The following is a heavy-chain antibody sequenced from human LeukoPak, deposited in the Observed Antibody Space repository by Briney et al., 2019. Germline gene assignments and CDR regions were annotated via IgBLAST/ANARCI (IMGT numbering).Heavy chain of an antibody. Sequence: PSETLSLTCGVYGGSFSGYYWSWIRQPPWKGLEWIGEINHSGSTNYNPSLKSRVTISVDTSKNQFSLKLSSVTAADTAVYYCARPVTMVRGVPVFDYWGQGTLVTVSS. V-gene: IGHV4-34*01. CDR1: GGSFSGYY. CDR3: ARPVTMVRGVPVFDY. CDR2: INHSGST. J-gene: IGHJ4*02. D-gene: IGHD3-10*01.